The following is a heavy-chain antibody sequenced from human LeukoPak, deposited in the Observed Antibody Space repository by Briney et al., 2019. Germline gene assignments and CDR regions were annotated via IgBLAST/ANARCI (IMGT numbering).Heavy chain of an antibody. CDR2: IIPIFGTA. V-gene: IGHV1-69*05. J-gene: IGHJ4*02. CDR3: AREGGAAAGTVGSFDY. D-gene: IGHD6-13*01. Sequence: GSSVKVSCKASGGTFSSYAISWVRQAPGQGLEWMGGIIPIFGTANYAQKFQGRVTITTDESTSTAYMELSSLRSEDTAVYYCAREGGAAAGTVGSFDYWGQGTLVTVSS. CDR1: GGTFSSYA.